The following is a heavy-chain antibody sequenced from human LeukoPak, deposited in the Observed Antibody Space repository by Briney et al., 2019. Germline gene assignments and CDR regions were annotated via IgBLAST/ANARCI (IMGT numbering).Heavy chain of an antibody. D-gene: IGHD6-19*01. CDR1: GFTFSSYA. J-gene: IGHJ4*02. CDR3: ARDLNSSGNLDY. V-gene: IGHV3-30-3*01. Sequence: GRSLRLSCAASGFTFSSYAMYWVRQAPGKGLEWVAVISYDGSNKYYADSVKGRFTISRDNSKNTLYLQMNSLRAEDTAVYYCARDLNSSGNLDYWGQGTLVTVSS. CDR2: ISYDGSNK.